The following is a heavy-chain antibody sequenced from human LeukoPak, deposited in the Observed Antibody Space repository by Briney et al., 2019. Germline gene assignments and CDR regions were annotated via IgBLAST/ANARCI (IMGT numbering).Heavy chain of an antibody. Sequence: PSETLSLTCTVSGGSISSSSYYWGWIRQPPGKRLEWIGSIYYSGSTYYNPSLKSRVTISVDTSKNQFSLKLSSVTAADTAVYYCARDGPKRVPAATYYFGYWGQGTLVTVSS. D-gene: IGHD2-2*01. CDR2: IYYSGST. CDR1: GGSISSSSYY. CDR3: ARDGPKRVPAATYYFGY. J-gene: IGHJ4*02. V-gene: IGHV4-39*07.